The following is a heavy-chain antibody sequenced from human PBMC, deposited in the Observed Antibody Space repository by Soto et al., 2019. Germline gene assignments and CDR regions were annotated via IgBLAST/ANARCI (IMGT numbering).Heavy chain of an antibody. CDR2: VTWDGGST. Sequence: EVQLVESGGVLLQPGGSLRLSCAASGFTFDDYTMHWVRQAPGKGLEWVSLVTWDGGSTFYADFAKGRFTISRDNSNNFLYLQMNSLITEDTALYYCVKERLRYFDWWGQGTQVTVSS. CDR3: VKERLRYFDW. J-gene: IGHJ4*02. CDR1: GFTFDDYT. D-gene: IGHD3-9*01. V-gene: IGHV3-43*01.